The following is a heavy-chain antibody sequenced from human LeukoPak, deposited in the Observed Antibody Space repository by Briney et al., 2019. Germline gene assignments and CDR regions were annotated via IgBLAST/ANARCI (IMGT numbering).Heavy chain of an antibody. CDR1: GYSFTSYW. V-gene: IGHV5-51*01. CDR2: IYPGDSDT. Sequence: GESLKISCKGSGYSFTSYWIGWVRQMPGKGREWMGIIYPGDSDTRYSPSFQGQVTISADKSISTAYLQWSSLKASDTAMYYCARRYCSSTSCYPFDYWGQGTLVTVSS. J-gene: IGHJ4*02. D-gene: IGHD2-2*01. CDR3: ARRYCSSTSCYPFDY.